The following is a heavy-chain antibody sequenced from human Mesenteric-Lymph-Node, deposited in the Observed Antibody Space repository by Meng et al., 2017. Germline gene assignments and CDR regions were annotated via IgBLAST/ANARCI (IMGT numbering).Heavy chain of an antibody. CDR2: IYYSGST. D-gene: IGHD1-26*01. V-gene: IGHV4-30-4*01. CDR3: ARSPYSGSALPFFNY. J-gene: IGHJ4*02. CDR1: GDSFNSPDYY. Sequence: QVQAQVSGPGLVKSSQTLSLTCTVSGDSFNSPDYYWSWIRQPPEKGLEWIGHIYYSGSTYYNPSLKSRVSISGDTSNKQFSLKLTSVTAADTAVYYCARSPYSGSALPFFNYWGQGSLVTVSS.